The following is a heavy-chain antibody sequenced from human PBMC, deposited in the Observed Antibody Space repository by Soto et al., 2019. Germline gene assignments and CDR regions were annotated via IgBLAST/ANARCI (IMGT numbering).Heavy chain of an antibody. D-gene: IGHD3-10*01. CDR2: ISGSGGSTK. V-gene: IGHV3-23*01. CDR1: GFTFSSYA. J-gene: IGHJ6*02. CDR3: ARRITMVRGPYYYYGMDV. Sequence: GGSLRLSCAASGFTFSSYAMSWVRQAPGKGLEWVSAISGSGGSTKNYADSVKGRFTISRDNAKNSLYLQMSSLRDEDTAVYYCARRITMVRGPYYYYGMDVWGQGTTVTVSS.